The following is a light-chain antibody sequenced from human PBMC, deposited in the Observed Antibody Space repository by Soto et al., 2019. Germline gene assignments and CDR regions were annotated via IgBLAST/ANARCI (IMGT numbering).Light chain of an antibody. CDR3: AAWDDSLSGRV. CDR1: DSTIGRNT. CDR2: NNN. Sequence: QAVVAQPPSASGTPGQRVTISCSGSDSTIGRNTVNWYQQVPGTAPKLLIYNNNQRPSGVPDRFSGSKSGTSASLAISGLQTEDEADYYCAAWDDSLSGRVFGGGTKVTVL. V-gene: IGLV1-44*01. J-gene: IGLJ3*02.